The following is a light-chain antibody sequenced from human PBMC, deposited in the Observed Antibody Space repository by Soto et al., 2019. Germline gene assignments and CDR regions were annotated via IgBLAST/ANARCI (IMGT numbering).Light chain of an antibody. CDR3: QQYNSYPLT. CDR2: DAS. J-gene: IGKJ4*01. Sequence: DIQMTQSPSTRSASVGDRVTITSRASQSISSWLAWYQQKPGKAPKLLIYDASSLDSGVPSRFRGSGSGTEFTLNISSLQPDYFATYYCQQYNSYPLTVGGGTKVEIK. V-gene: IGKV1-5*01. CDR1: QSISSW.